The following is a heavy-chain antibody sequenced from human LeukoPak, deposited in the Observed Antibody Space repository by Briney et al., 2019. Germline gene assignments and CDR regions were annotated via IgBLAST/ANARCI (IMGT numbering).Heavy chain of an antibody. V-gene: IGHV4-34*01. D-gene: IGHD4-11*01. CDR3: ARGCGTCDYSNYEFDY. CDR1: GGSFSGYY. Sequence: SETLSLTCAVYGGSFSGYYWSWIRQPPGKGLEWIGEINHSGSTNYNPSLKSRVTISVDPSKNQFSLKLSSVTAADTAVYYCARGCGTCDYSNYEFDYWGQGTLVTVSS. J-gene: IGHJ4*02. CDR2: INHSGST.